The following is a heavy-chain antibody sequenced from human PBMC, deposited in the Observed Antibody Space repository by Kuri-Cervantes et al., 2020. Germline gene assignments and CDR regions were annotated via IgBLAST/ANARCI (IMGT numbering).Heavy chain of an antibody. V-gene: IGHV4-34*01. J-gene: IGHJ5*02. CDR3: ARGGPLWFGEIWFDP. Sequence: SQTLSLTCAVYGGSFSGYYWSWIRQPPGKGLEWIGEINHSGSTNYNPSLKSRVTISVDTSKNQFSLKLSSVTAADTAVYYCARGGPLWFGEIWFDPGGQGTLVTVSS. CDR1: GGSFSGYY. CDR2: INHSGST. D-gene: IGHD3-10*01.